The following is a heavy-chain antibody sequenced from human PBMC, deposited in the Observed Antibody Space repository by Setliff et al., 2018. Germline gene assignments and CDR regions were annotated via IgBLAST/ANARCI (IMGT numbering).Heavy chain of an antibody. CDR2: LHTSGTT. D-gene: IGHD1-26*01. J-gene: IGHJ2*01. Sequence: PSETLSLTCAVSGGSITSGSYYWSWIRQPAGEGLEWIGRLHTSGTTVYNPSLRGRVTISADTSTNHFSLKLTSVTAADTAVYYCARDNTIVGATDYWGRGTQVTVSS. V-gene: IGHV4-61*02. CDR3: ARDNTIVGATDY. CDR1: GGSITSGSYY.